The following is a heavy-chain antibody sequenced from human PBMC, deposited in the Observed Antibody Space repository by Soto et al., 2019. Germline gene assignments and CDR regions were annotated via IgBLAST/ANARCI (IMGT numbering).Heavy chain of an antibody. CDR3: ARASPLGSSCYEDV. Sequence: PRETLSLTCTVSGGSISSYYWSWIRQPPGKGLEWIGYIYYSGSTNYNPSLKSRVIISVDTSKNQFSLKLSSVSAADTAVCYCARASPLGSSCYEDVGGQVTTVTVSS. J-gene: IGHJ6*02. V-gene: IGHV4-59*01. CDR2: IYYSGST. CDR1: GGSISSYY. D-gene: IGHD6-13*01.